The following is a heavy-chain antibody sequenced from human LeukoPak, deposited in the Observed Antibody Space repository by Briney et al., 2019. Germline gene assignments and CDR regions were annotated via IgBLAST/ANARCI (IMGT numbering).Heavy chain of an antibody. J-gene: IGHJ5*02. Sequence: SETLSLTCAVYGGSFSGYYWSWIRQPPGKGLEWIGEINHSGSTNYNPSLKSRVTISVDTSKNQFSLKLSSVTAADTAVYYCARGPLAHYGDYVVRINWFDPWGQGTLVTVSS. D-gene: IGHD4-17*01. CDR1: GGSFSGYY. CDR2: INHSGST. V-gene: IGHV4-34*01. CDR3: ARGPLAHYGDYVVRINWFDP.